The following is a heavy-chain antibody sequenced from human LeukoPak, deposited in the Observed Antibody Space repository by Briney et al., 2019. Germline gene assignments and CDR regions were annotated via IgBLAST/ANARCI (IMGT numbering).Heavy chain of an antibody. CDR3: ARVVATVTPV. J-gene: IGHJ4*02. CDR1: GFTFSGYW. Sequence: GGSLGLSCAASGFTFSGYWMSWGRQAPGTGLEWVANIKQDGSEKYYVDSVKGRFTISRDNAKNSLYLQMNSLRAEDTAVYYCARVVATVTPVWGQGTLVTVSS. CDR2: IKQDGSEK. D-gene: IGHD4-17*01. V-gene: IGHV3-7*04.